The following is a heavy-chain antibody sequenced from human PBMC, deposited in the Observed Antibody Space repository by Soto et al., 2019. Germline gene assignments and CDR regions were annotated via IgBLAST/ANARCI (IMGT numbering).Heavy chain of an antibody. CDR3: AKDRSIAVARSDY. CDR1: GFTFSSYA. CDR2: ISGSGGST. D-gene: IGHD6-19*01. V-gene: IGHV3-23*01. J-gene: IGHJ4*02. Sequence: PRLSCAASGFTFSSYAMRWVRQAPGKGLEWVSAISGSGGSTYYADSVKGRFTISRDNSKNTLYLQMNSLRAEDTAVYYCAKDRSIAVARSDYWGQGTLVTVSS.